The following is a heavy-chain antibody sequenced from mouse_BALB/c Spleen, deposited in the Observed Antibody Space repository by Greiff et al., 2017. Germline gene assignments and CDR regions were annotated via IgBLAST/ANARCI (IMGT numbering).Heavy chain of an antibody. D-gene: IGHD2-1*01. J-gene: IGHJ4*01. CDR3: AREGRLYGNYDYYAMDY. CDR1: GFSLTSYG. CDR2: IWAGGST. Sequence: QVQLKESGPGLVAPSQSLSITCTVSGFSLTSYGVHWVRQPPGKGLEWLGVIWAGGSTNYNSALMSRLSISKDNSKSQVFLKMNSLQTDDTAMYYCAREGRLYGNYDYYAMDYWGQGTSVTVSS. V-gene: IGHV2-9*02.